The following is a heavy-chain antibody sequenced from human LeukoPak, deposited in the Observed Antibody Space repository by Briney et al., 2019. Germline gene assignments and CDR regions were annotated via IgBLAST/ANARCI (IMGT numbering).Heavy chain of an antibody. Sequence: GGSLRLSCAASGFSFYDYAMHWVRQAPGKGLEWVSGISWNSGSIGYADSVKGRFTTSRDNAKNSLYLQMNSLRAEDTALYYCAKDRGAVAGLFDYWGQGTLVTVSS. J-gene: IGHJ4*02. CDR3: AKDRGAVAGLFDY. CDR2: ISWNSGSI. V-gene: IGHV3-9*01. CDR1: GFSFYDYA. D-gene: IGHD6-19*01.